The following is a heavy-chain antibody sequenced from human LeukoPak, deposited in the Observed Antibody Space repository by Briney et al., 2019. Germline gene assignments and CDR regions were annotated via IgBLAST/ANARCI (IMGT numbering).Heavy chain of an antibody. D-gene: IGHD2-15*01. CDR1: GFILSNYG. CDR2: ISGNGGAT. V-gene: IGHV3-23*01. CDR3: ARVVPASSY. J-gene: IGHJ4*02. Sequence: GGTLRLSCAASGFILSNYGMSWVRQAPGKGLEWVSAISGNGGATFYADSVKGRFTISRDNSKNTLYLQINSLRVGDTAVYYCARVVPASSYWGQGTLVTVSS.